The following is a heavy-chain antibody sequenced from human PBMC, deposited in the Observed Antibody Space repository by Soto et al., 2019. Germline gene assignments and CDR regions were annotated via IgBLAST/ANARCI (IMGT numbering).Heavy chain of an antibody. CDR3: AKDRGVVAALDY. D-gene: IGHD2-15*01. CDR1: GFTFSSYG. Sequence: QVHLVESGGGVVQPGRSLRLSCAASGFTFSSYGMHWVRQAPGKGLEWVAVISYDGSNKYYADSVKGRFTISRDNSKNTLYLQMNSLRAEDTAAYYCAKDRGVVAALDYWGQGTLVTVSS. J-gene: IGHJ4*02. V-gene: IGHV3-30*18. CDR2: ISYDGSNK.